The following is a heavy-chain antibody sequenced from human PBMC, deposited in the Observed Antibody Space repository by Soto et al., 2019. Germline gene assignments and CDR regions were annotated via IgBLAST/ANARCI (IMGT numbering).Heavy chain of an antibody. CDR3: AGDRGDSIEY. CDR2: IYYSGTT. D-gene: IGHD2-21*02. CDR1: GGSISSYY. V-gene: IGHV4-59*01. J-gene: IGHJ4*02. Sequence: QVQLQESGPGLVKPSETLSLTCTVSGGSISSYYWNWIRQPPGKELEYIGYIYYSGTTYYNPSLRGRVTISVDTPTKQFSLKLTSVTAADTAFYYRAGDRGDSIEYWGQGILVTVSS.